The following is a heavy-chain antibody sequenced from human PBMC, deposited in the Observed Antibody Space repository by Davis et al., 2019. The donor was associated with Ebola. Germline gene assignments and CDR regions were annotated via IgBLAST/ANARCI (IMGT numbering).Heavy chain of an antibody. CDR2: INHSGST. Sequence: MPSETLSLTCAVYGGSFSGYYWSWIRQPPGKGLEWIGEINHSGSTNYNPSLKSRVTISVDTSKNQFSLKLSSVTAADTAVYYCARDTSGTTLADYWGQGTLVTVSS. J-gene: IGHJ4*02. V-gene: IGHV4-34*01. CDR1: GGSFSGYY. CDR3: ARDTSGTTLADY. D-gene: IGHD1-26*01.